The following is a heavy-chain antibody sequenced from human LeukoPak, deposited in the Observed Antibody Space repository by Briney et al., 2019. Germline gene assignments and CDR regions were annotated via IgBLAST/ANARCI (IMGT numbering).Heavy chain of an antibody. CDR1: GGSISSGGYY. CDR3: ARVGHSNERASDI. CDR2: IYYSGST. V-gene: IGHV4-31*03. D-gene: IGHD1-1*01. J-gene: IGHJ3*02. Sequence: SETLSLTCTVSGGSISSGGYYWSWIRQHPGKGLEWIGYIYYSGSTYYNPSLKSRVTISVDTSKNQFSLKLSSVTAADTAVYYCARVGHSNERASDIWGQGTMVTVSS.